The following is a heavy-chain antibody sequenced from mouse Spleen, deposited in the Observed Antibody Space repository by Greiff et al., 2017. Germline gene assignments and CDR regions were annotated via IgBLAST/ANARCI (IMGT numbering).Heavy chain of an antibody. CDR2: IYFGNTVT. Sequence: EVKLVESGTVLARPGASVKMSCKASGYTFTSHWTHWVKQRPGQGLEWIGAIYFGNTVTSHNQKFKGRAKLTAVTSTNTAYMELSSLTNEDSAVYYCTRRGVNYAMDYWGQGTSVTVSS. CDR1: GYTFTSHW. V-gene: IGHV1-5*01. CDR3: TRRGVNYAMDY. J-gene: IGHJ4*01. D-gene: IGHD2-2*01.